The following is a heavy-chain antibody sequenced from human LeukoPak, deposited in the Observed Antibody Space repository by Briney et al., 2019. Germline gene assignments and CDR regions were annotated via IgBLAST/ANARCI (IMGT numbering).Heavy chain of an antibody. CDR2: ISGSGGTT. V-gene: IGHV3-23*01. J-gene: IGHJ4*02. Sequence: GGSLRLSCAGTGFTFSSYAMSWVRQAPGKGLEWVSGISGSGGTTYYADSVKGRFTISRDNSKNTLYLQMNSLRAEDTAVYFCARATGGQLDYWGQGTLVTVSS. CDR1: GFTFSSYA. CDR3: ARATGGQLDY. D-gene: IGHD7-27*01.